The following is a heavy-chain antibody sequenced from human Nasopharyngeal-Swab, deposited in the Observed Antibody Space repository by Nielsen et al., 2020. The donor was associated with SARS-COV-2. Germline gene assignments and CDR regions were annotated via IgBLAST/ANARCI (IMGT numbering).Heavy chain of an antibody. CDR3: ANAAGTSDY. J-gene: IGHJ4*02. CDR1: GFTFSSYG. Sequence: GESLKISCAASGFTFSSYGMHWVRQAPGKGLEWVAVISYDGSNKYYADSVKGRFTISRDNSKNTLYLQMNSLRAEDTAVCYCANAAGTSDYWGQGTLVTVSS. V-gene: IGHV3-30*18. CDR2: ISYDGSNK. D-gene: IGHD6-13*01.